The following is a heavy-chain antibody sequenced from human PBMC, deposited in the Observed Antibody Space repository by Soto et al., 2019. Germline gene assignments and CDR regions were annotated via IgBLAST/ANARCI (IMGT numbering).Heavy chain of an antibody. CDR2: ISWNSGSI. Sequence: SLRLSCAASGFTLDDYAMHWVRQAPGKGLEWVSGISWNSGSIGYADSVQGRFTISRDNAKNSLYLQMNSLRTEDTAFYYCAKGRDSSSSSWFDPWGQGTLVTVSS. V-gene: IGHV3-9*01. D-gene: IGHD6-6*01. CDR3: AKGRDSSSSSWFDP. J-gene: IGHJ5*02. CDR1: GFTLDDYA.